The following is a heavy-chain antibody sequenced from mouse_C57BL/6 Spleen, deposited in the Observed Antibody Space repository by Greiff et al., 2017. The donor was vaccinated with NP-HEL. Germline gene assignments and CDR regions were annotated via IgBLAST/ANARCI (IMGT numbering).Heavy chain of an antibody. Sequence: QVQLQQPGAELVKPGASVKLSCKASGYTFTSYWMHWVKQRPGQGLEWIGMIHPNSGSTNYNEKFKSKATLTVDKSSSTAYMQLSSLTSEDSAVYYCARSRDIYDGYDGAMDYWGQGTSVTVSS. CDR2: IHPNSGST. CDR1: GYTFTSYW. J-gene: IGHJ4*01. V-gene: IGHV1-64*01. CDR3: ARSRDIYDGYDGAMDY. D-gene: IGHD2-3*01.